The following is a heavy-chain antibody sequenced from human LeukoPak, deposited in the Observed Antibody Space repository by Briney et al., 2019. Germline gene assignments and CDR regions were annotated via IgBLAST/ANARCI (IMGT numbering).Heavy chain of an antibody. V-gene: IGHV4-34*01. Sequence: PSETLSLTCAVYGGSSSGYYWSWIRQPPGNRLEWIGEINHSGSTNYNPSLKSRVTISVDTSKNQFSLKLSSVTAADTAVYYCARGGPRPVYYYDSRGYYFDYWGQGTLVTVSS. CDR2: INHSGST. CDR1: GGSSSGYY. CDR3: ARGGPRPVYYYDSRGYYFDY. D-gene: IGHD3-22*01. J-gene: IGHJ4*02.